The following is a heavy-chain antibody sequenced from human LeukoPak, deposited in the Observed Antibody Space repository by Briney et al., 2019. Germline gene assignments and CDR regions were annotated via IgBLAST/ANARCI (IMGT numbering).Heavy chain of an antibody. D-gene: IGHD2-15*01. V-gene: IGHV3-21*01. CDR3: ARDLPRVVAASLDY. CDR2: ISSSSSYI. J-gene: IGHJ4*02. Sequence: GGSLRLSCAASGFTFSSYSMNWVRQAPGKGLEWVSSISSSSSYIYYADSVKGRFTISRDNAKNSLYLQMHSLRAEDTAVYYCARDLPRVVAASLDYWGQGTLVTVSS. CDR1: GFTFSSYS.